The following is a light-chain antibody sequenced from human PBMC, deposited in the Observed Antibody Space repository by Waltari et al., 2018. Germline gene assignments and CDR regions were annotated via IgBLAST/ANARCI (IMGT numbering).Light chain of an antibody. V-gene: IGLV2-14*03. CDR1: SRDIGSYDW. CDR3: TSYTTRHSLV. Sequence: QSALTQPASVSGSPGQSITISCTGSSRDIGSYDWVSWYQPHPGKAPKVVIFDVSYRPSGVSNRFSGSKFGNTASLTISGLQAEDEADYYCTSYTTRHSLVFGTGTKVTVL. CDR2: DVS. J-gene: IGLJ1*01.